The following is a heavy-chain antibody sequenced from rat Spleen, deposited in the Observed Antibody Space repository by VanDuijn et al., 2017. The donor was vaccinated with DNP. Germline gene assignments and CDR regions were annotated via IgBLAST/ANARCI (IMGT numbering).Heavy chain of an antibody. D-gene: IGHD1-1*01. CDR1: GFTFSSYD. CDR2: VNTGGGIT. J-gene: IGHJ2*01. V-gene: IGHV5S11*01. Sequence: EVQLVESGGGLLQPGRSLKLSCAASGFTFSSYDMAWVRQAPSKGLEWVASVNTGGGITYYRDSVKGRFTISRDNAKNTLYLQMDSLRSEETATYYWSRQYYSPRVYLDYWGKGVMVTVSS. CDR3: SRQYYSPRVYLDY.